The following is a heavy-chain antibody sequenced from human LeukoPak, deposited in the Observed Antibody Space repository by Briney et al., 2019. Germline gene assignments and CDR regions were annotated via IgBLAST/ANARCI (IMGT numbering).Heavy chain of an antibody. CDR1: GGSISSSSYY. Sequence: SETLSLTCTVSGGSISSSSYYWGWIRQPPGKGLEWIGSIYYSGSTYYNPSLKSRVTISVDTSKNQFSLKLSSVTAADTAVYYCARAYSGSWDYYYYMDVWGKGTTVTISS. V-gene: IGHV4-39*01. CDR3: ARAYSGSWDYYYYMDV. D-gene: IGHD6-13*01. CDR2: IYYSGST. J-gene: IGHJ6*03.